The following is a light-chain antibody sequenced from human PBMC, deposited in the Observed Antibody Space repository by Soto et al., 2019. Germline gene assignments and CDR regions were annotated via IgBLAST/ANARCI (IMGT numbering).Light chain of an antibody. CDR1: SSDVGGYNY. Sequence: QPVLTQPPSASGSPGQSVTFSCTGTSSDVGGYNYVSWYQHHPGKAPKLMIYEVNTRPSGVPDRFSGSKSGNTASLTVSGLQAEDEADYYCSSYAGGNNVVFGEGTKLTVL. J-gene: IGLJ2*01. V-gene: IGLV2-8*01. CDR2: EVN. CDR3: SSYAGGNNVV.